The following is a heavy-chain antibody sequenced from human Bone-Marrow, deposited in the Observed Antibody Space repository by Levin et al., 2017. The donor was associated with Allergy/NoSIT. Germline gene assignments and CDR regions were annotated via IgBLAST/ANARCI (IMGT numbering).Heavy chain of an antibody. J-gene: IGHJ4*02. V-gene: IGHV4-30-4*01. CDR3: ASLSYYYGAGTHPDEDY. Sequence: SETLSLTCSVSGASITSGDHYWSWIRQSPGKGLEWIGYIYYSGSTYYNPSLMTRITISLDPSKNHFSLKLRSVTVAVTAVYYCASLSYYYGAGTHPDEDYWGQGALVIVSS. CDR2: IYYSGST. CDR1: GASITSGDHY. D-gene: IGHD3-10*01.